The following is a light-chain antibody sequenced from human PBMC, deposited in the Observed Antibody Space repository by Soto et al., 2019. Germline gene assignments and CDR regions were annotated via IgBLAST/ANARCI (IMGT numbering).Light chain of an antibody. CDR3: QQFYRYPWT. CDR1: QSVDTC. Sequence: DIQMTQSPSALSASVGDTVTITCRASQSVDTCLAWYQQKPGKAPHLLIYKASRLETGVPSRFSGSGSVTDYTLTITGLQPDDFANYYGQQFYRYPWTFGQGTKVEI. CDR2: KAS. V-gene: IGKV1-5*03. J-gene: IGKJ1*01.